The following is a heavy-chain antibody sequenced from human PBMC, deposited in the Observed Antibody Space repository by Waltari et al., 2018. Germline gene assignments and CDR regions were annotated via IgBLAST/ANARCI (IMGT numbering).Heavy chain of an antibody. V-gene: IGHV3-21*01. D-gene: IGHD6-13*01. Sequence: EVQLVESGGGLVKPGGSLSLSCAASGCTFRSHSMNWVRQAPGKGLDWVSSISSSSSYIYYADSVKGRFTISRDNAKNSLYLQMNSLRAEDTAVYYCARAAGSDYWGQGTLVTVSS. J-gene: IGHJ4*02. CDR2: ISSSSSYI. CDR3: ARAAGSDY. CDR1: GCTFRSHS.